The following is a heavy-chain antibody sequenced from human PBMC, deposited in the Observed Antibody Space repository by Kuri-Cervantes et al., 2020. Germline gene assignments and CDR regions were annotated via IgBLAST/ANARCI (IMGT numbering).Heavy chain of an antibody. CDR3: ARGTSIAVAGIPGAFDY. Sequence: GGSLRPSCAASGFTVSSNYMSWVRQAPGKGLEWVSVIYSGGSTYYADSVKGRFTISRDNFKNTLYLQMNSLRAEDTAVYYCARGTSIAVAGIPGAFDYWGQGTLVTVSS. CDR2: IYSGGST. V-gene: IGHV3-66*02. D-gene: IGHD6-19*01. CDR1: GFTVSSNY. J-gene: IGHJ4*02.